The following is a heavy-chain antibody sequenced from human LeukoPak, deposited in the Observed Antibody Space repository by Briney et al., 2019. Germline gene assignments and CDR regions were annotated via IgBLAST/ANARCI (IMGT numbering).Heavy chain of an antibody. D-gene: IGHD3-16*02. Sequence: ASVKVSCKASGYIFNNYDVNWVRQAPGQGLEWMGWMNHRSGTTQKFQGRVTMSSDSSINTAYMELTSLTSGDTAVYYCAKGLRSDFWGQGTLVTVSS. CDR1: GYIFNNYD. CDR2: MNHRSGTT. V-gene: IGHV1-8*01. J-gene: IGHJ4*02. CDR3: AKGLRSDF.